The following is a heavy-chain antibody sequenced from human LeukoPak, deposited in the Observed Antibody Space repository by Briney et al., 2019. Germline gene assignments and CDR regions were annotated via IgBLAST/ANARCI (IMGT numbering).Heavy chain of an antibody. V-gene: IGHV3-74*01. J-gene: IGHJ5*02. CDR3: ARSASGYDA. CDR2: IDDDGAGT. CDR1: GFPFSGYW. D-gene: IGHD5-12*01. Sequence: PGGSLRLSWAASGFPFSGYWMHWVRQAPGKGLVGVSRIDDDGAGTTYADSVKGRFTISRDNAKNTLYLQMNSLRVEDTAVYYCARSASGYDAWGQGTLVTVSS.